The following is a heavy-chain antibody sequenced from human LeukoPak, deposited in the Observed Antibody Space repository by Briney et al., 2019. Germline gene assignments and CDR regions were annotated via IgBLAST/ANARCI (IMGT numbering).Heavy chain of an antibody. D-gene: IGHD3-10*01. CDR2: ISSDGRTT. CDR1: GFTFSYNW. Sequence: GGSLRLSCSASGFTFSYNWMHWVRQAPGKGLVWVSRISSDGRTTHYADSVKGRFTISRDSAKNTLFLQMNDLRAEDTAVYYCLGYYSGSPNWGQGTLVTVSS. V-gene: IGHV3-74*01. J-gene: IGHJ4*02. CDR3: LGYYSGSPN.